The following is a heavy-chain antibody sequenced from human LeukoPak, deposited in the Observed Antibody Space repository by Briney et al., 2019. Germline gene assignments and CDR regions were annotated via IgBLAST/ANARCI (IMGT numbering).Heavy chain of an antibody. V-gene: IGHV3-23*01. CDR1: GGTFSIYA. Sequence: GGSLRLSCAASGGTFSIYAMSWVRQAPGKGLEWVSAISGSGGSTYYADSVKGRFTISRDNSKNTLYLKMNSLRTKDTAVYYCAKAGGHFDYWGQGTLVTVSS. D-gene: IGHD4-23*01. CDR3: AKAGGHFDY. CDR2: ISGSGGST. J-gene: IGHJ4*02.